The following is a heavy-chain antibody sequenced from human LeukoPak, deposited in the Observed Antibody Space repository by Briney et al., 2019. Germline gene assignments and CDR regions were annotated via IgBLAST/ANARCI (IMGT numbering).Heavy chain of an antibody. CDR3: ARVRSGYDYRRLGHGGYYYYYMDV. CDR2: IYYSGST. Sequence: SETLSLTCTVSGGSISSYYWSWIRQPPGKGLEWIGYIYYSGSTNYNPSLKSRVTISVDTSKNQFSLKLSSVTAADTAVYYWARVRSGYDYRRLGHGGYYYYYMDVWGKGTTVTVSS. J-gene: IGHJ6*03. CDR1: GGSISSYY. D-gene: IGHD5-12*01. V-gene: IGHV4-59*01.